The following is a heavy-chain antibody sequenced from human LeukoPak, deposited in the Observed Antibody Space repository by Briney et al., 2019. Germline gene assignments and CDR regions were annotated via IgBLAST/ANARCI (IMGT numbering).Heavy chain of an antibody. D-gene: IGHD3-22*01. Sequence: PGRSLRLSCAASGFTFSSYAMHWVRQAPGKGLEWVAVISYDGSNKYYADSVKGRFTISRDNSKNTLYLQMNSLRAEDTAVYYCARAPYDSSFIDYWGQGTLVTVSS. CDR3: ARAPYDSSFIDY. CDR2: ISYDGSNK. CDR1: GFTFSSYA. V-gene: IGHV3-30-3*01. J-gene: IGHJ4*02.